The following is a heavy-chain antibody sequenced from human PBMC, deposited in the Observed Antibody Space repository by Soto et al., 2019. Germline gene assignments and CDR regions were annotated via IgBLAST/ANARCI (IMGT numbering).Heavy chain of an antibody. Sequence: QVQLVQSGAEVEKPGDSLKVSCKASGYTFSGYFIHWVRQAPGQGLEWMAIFNPAAGTTSYAQQFQGRVSVTRDTSTTTVYMDLSSLRSEDTAVYYCARGGLGCSHISCPSRSWYFDLWGRGTLVTVSS. J-gene: IGHJ2*01. CDR3: ARGGLGCSHISCPSRSWYFDL. CDR1: GYTFSGYF. D-gene: IGHD2-2*01. CDR2: FNPAAGTT. V-gene: IGHV1-46*01.